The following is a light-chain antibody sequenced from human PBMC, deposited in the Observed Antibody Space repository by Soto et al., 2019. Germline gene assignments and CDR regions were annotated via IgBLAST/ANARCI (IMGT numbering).Light chain of an antibody. V-gene: IGKV1-5*01. Sequence: DIQMTQSPSTLSASVGDRVTITCQASQSISGWLAWYQQKPGKAPKLLIYDASSLESGDPSRFSGSGSGTEFTLTISSLQPDDFATYYCQQYNTYPWTFGQGTKVDIK. CDR2: DAS. J-gene: IGKJ1*01. CDR1: QSISGW. CDR3: QQYNTYPWT.